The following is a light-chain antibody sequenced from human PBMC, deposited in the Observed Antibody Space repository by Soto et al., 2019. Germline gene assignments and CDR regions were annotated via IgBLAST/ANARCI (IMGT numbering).Light chain of an antibody. J-gene: IGKJ4*02. CDR2: DTS. V-gene: IGKV3-20*01. CDR3: QQYGRSPFT. CDR1: QSVSRS. Sequence: EIVLTQSPDTLSFSPGKRATLSCRASQSVSRSFAWYQQKPGQAPRHLISDTSIRAAGIPDRFSGSGSETDFTHTISSLEPEDFAVYHCQQYGRSPFTFGGGTKVEIK.